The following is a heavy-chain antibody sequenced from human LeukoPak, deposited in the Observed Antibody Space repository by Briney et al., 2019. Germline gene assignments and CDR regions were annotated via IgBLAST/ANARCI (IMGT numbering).Heavy chain of an antibody. CDR3: ASGYRHYYYYMDV. J-gene: IGHJ6*03. Sequence: SETLSLTCAVYGGSFSGYYWSWIRQPPRKGLEWIGEINHSGSTNYNPSLKSRVTISVDTSKNQFSLKLSSVTAADTAVYYCASGYRHYYYYMDVWGKGTTVTVSS. CDR2: INHSGST. V-gene: IGHV4-34*01. CDR1: GGSFSGYY. D-gene: IGHD1-1*01.